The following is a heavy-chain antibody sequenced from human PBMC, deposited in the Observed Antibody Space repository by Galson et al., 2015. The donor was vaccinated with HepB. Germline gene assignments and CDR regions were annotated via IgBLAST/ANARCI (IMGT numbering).Heavy chain of an antibody. V-gene: IGHV1-18*01. CDR1: GYTFTNYS. CDR2: ISAYNGHT. D-gene: IGHD3-22*01. CDR3: ARSRGYSSGWSDD. Sequence: SVKVSCKASGYTFTNYSISWVRQAPGQGLEWMGWISAYNGHTNFAQKLQGRVTMTTDTSTSTAYMVLRSLRSDDTAVYYCARSRGYSSGWSDDWGQGTLVTVSS. J-gene: IGHJ5*02.